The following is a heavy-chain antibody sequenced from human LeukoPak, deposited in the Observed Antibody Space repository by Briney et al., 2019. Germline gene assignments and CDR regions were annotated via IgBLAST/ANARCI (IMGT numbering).Heavy chain of an antibody. Sequence: PGGSLRLSCAASGFTFRSFWMAWVRQAPGKGLEWVANIKQDAGEKNYVDSVKGRFTISRDNAENSLYLQMNSLRAEDTAVYYCARDSYGSGSYYDYWGQGSLVTVSS. J-gene: IGHJ4*02. CDR3: ARDSYGSGSYYDY. CDR2: IKQDAGEK. D-gene: IGHD3-10*01. CDR1: GFTFRSFW. V-gene: IGHV3-7*01.